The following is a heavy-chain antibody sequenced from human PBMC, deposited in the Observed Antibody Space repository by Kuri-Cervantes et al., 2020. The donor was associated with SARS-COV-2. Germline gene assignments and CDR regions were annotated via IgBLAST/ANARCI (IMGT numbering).Heavy chain of an antibody. CDR1: GGSISSGDYY. J-gene: IGHJ4*02. V-gene: IGHV4-30-4*08. CDR3: ARALTGEVDDY. CDR2: INHSGST. Sequence: LRLSCSVSGGSISSGDYYWSWIRQPPGKGLEWIGEINHSGSTNYNPSLKSRVTISVDTSKNQFSLKLSSVTAADTAVYYCARALTGEVDDYWGQGTLVTVSS. D-gene: IGHD3-10*01.